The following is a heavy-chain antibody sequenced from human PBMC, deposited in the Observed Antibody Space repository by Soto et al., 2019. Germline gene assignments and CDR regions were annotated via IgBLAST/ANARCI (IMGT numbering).Heavy chain of an antibody. Sequence: QVQLVESGGGLVKPGGSLRLSCAASGFTFSDYYMSWIRQTPGKGLEWVSYISSSGSTMYYADSVKGRFTISRDNAKNSLNLQMNSLRAEDTAVYYCARKKDDGKKYFNLWGRGTLVTVSS. CDR1: GFTFSDYY. CDR2: ISSSGSTM. J-gene: IGHJ2*01. V-gene: IGHV3-11*01. CDR3: ARKKDDGKKYFNL. D-gene: IGHD1-1*01.